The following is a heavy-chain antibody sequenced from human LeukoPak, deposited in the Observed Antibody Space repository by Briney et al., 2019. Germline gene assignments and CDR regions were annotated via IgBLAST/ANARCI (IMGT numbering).Heavy chain of an antibody. J-gene: IGHJ5*02. CDR1: GYTFTNYG. V-gene: IGHV1-69*13. CDR2: IIPIFGTA. D-gene: IGHD3-10*01. Sequence: GASVKVSCKASGYTFTNYGVTWMRQAPGQGLEWMGGIIPIFGTANYAQKFQGRVTITADESTSTAYMELSSLRSEDTAVYYCARDLLTMVRGVNATPSTDPWGQGTLVTVSS. CDR3: ARDLLTMVRGVNATPSTDP.